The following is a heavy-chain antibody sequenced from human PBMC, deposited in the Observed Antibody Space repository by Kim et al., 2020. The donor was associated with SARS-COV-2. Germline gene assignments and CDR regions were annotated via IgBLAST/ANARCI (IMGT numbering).Heavy chain of an antibody. CDR2: ISSGGSK. CDR3: ARMVWERVWFGVVDY. J-gene: IGHJ4*02. V-gene: IGHV3-66*01. Sequence: GGSLRLSCAASGFTVSSNYMSWVRQAPGKGLEWVSVISSGGSKYNAESVKGRFTISRDNSKNTLYLQMNSLRAEDTAVYYCARMVWERVWFGVVDYWGQG. CDR1: GFTVSSNY. D-gene: IGHD3-10*01.